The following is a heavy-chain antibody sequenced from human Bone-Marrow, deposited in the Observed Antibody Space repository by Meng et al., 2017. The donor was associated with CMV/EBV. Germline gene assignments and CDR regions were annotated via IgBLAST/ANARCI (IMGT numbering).Heavy chain of an antibody. D-gene: IGHD3-10*01. CDR1: GFTFDDYT. CDR2: ISWDGVST. V-gene: IGHV3-43*01. CDR3: ARDLAGRDDY. Sequence: GESLKISCAASGFTFDDYTMHWVRQAPGKGLEWVSLISWDGVSTYYADSVKGRFTISRGNSKTSLYLQMNSLRTEDTALYYCARDLAGRDDYWGPGTLVTVSS. J-gene: IGHJ4*02.